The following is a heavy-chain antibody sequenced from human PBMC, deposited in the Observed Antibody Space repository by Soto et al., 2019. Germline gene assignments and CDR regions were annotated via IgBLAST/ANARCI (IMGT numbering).Heavy chain of an antibody. D-gene: IGHD6-6*01. CDR1: GFTVSSNY. Sequence: GGSLRLSCAASGFTVSSNYMSWVRQAPGKGLEWVSVIYSGGSTYYADSVKGRFTISRDNSKNTLYLQMNSLRAEDTAVYYCARDTNELAYYYYYGMDVWGQGTTVTVSS. V-gene: IGHV3-53*01. CDR2: IYSGGST. J-gene: IGHJ6*02. CDR3: ARDTNELAYYYYYGMDV.